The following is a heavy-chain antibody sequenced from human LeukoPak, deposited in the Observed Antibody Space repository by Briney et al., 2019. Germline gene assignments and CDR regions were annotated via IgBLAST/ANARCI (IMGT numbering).Heavy chain of an antibody. CDR3: ARGSGRSGWYGY. CDR1: GGSFSGYY. CDR2: INHSGST. D-gene: IGHD6-19*01. V-gene: IGHV4-34*01. J-gene: IGHJ4*02. Sequence: SETLSLTCAVYGGSFSGYYWSWIRQPPGKGLEWIGEINHSGSTNYNPSLKNRVTISVDTSKNQFSLKLSSVTAADTAVYYCARGSGRSGWYGYWGQGTLVTVSS.